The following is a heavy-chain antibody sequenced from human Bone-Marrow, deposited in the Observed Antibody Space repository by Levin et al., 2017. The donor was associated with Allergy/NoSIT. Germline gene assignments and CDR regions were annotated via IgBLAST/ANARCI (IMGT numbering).Heavy chain of an antibody. D-gene: IGHD6-13*01. V-gene: IGHV3-23*01. Sequence: GESLKISCAASGFTFSTYAMTWVRQAPGKGLEWVSAISAGGGNTYYADSVKGRFIISRDNSKNTVYLQMNSLRAEHTAVYFCAQAGYTTPKYNWFDPWGQGTLVTVSS. J-gene: IGHJ5*02. CDR1: GFTFSTYA. CDR3: AQAGYTTPKYNWFDP. CDR2: ISAGGGNT.